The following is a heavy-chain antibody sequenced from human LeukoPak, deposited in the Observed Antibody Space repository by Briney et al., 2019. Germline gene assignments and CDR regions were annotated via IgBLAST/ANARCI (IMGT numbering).Heavy chain of an antibody. CDR1: GFTFSRYW. D-gene: IGHD3-10*01. CDR3: AKAKGESGHHANDY. V-gene: IGHV3-74*01. Sequence: GGSLRLSCAASGFTFSRYWMHWVRQAPGKGLVWVSRINSDGRSTNYADSVKGRFTISRDNSKNTLYLQMNSLRAEDTALYYCAKAKGESGHHANDYWGQGTLVTVSS. J-gene: IGHJ4*02. CDR2: INSDGRST.